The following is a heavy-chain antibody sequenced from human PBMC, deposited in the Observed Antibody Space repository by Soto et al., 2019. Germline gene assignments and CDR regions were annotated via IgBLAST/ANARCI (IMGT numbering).Heavy chain of an antibody. CDR1: GFTFRSYG. CDR3: ARDWSSSDWFPHIDY. Sequence: LRLSCAASGFTFRSYGMNWVRQAPGKGLEWVSSISGSRSFIYYADSVKGRFTISRDNAKNSLYVQMNSLRAEDTAVYYCARDWSSSDWFPHIDYWGQGTLVTVSS. J-gene: IGHJ4*02. CDR2: ISGSRSFI. D-gene: IGHD6-19*01. V-gene: IGHV3-21*06.